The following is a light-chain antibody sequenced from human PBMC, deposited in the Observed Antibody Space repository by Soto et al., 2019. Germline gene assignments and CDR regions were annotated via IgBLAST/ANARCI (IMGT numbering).Light chain of an antibody. CDR2: DAS. CDR3: QQYSHLIT. V-gene: IGKV1-33*01. Sequence: DIQMTQSPSSLSASVGDRVTITCPASQDISNYLNWFQQKLGKAPKLLIYDASNLETGVPLGFSGSGSGTEFTFTISSLQPEDIATYYCQQYSHLITFGQGTRLEIK. J-gene: IGKJ5*01. CDR1: QDISNY.